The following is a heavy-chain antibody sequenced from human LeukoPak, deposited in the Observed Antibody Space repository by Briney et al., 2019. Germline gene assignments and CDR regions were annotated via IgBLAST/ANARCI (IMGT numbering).Heavy chain of an antibody. V-gene: IGHV3-7*01. CDR1: GFTFSSYA. J-gene: IGHJ4*02. CDR3: ARLSTAVADSDY. Sequence: GRSLRLSCAASGFTFSSYAMHWVRQAPGKGLEWVANINKDGSDKYYVDSVKGRFTISRDNAKNSLYLQMNSLRAEDTAVYYCARLSTAVADSDYWGQGTLVTVSS. CDR2: INKDGSDK. D-gene: IGHD6-13*01.